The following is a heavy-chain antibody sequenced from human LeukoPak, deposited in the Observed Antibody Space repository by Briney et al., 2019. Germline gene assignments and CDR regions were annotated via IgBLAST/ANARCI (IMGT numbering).Heavy chain of an antibody. CDR3: ASEAEIQQKAFDI. J-gene: IGHJ3*02. V-gene: IGHV1-69*05. D-gene: IGHD5-18*01. CDR2: IIPIFGTA. Sequence: SVKVSCKASGGTFSSYAISWVRQAPGQGLEWMGRIIPIFGTANYAQKFQGRVTITTDESTSTAYMELSSLRSEDTAVYYCASEAEIQQKAFDIWGQGTMVTVSS. CDR1: GGTFSSYA.